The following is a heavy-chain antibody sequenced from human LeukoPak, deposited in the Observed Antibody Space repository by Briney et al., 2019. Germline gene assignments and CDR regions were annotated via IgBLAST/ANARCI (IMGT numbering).Heavy chain of an antibody. CDR2: IYYSGSS. CDR1: GDSISRYY. CDR3: ARGYYYYYYMDV. V-gene: IGHV4-59*08. Sequence: SETLSLTCTVSGDSISRYYWSWIRQPPGKGLEWIGYIYYSGSSYYNPSLKSRVSISVDTSKNQFSLELSVTAADTAVYYCARGYYYYYYMDVWGKGTTVTVSS. J-gene: IGHJ6*03.